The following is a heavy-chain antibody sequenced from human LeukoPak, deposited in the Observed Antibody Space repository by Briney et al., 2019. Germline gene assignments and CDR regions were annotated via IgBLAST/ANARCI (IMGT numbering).Heavy chain of an antibody. CDR2: ITPNSGGT. V-gene: IGHV1-2*02. D-gene: IGHD4/OR15-4a*01. CDR3: ARGFRLSAVEDWFDP. Sequence: ASVKVSCKASGYTFTAYYMHWVRLAPGQGLEWMGWITPNSGGTKYAQRFQGRVTMTRDTSISTAYMELSGLRSDDTAVYYCARGFRLSAVEDWFDPWGQGTLVTVSS. CDR1: GYTFTAYY. J-gene: IGHJ5*02.